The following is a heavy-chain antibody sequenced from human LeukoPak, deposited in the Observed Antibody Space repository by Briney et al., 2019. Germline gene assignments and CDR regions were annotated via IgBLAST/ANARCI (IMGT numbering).Heavy chain of an antibody. CDR3: AARWGATLGALYAFDI. Sequence: ASVTVSCKASGYTFTSYGSSWLRQAPGQWVEWRGWRSAYIGNTNSAQKLQGRVTMTTDTSTSTAYMELRSLRSDDTAVYYCAARWGATLGALYAFDIWCQGTMVTVSS. CDR1: GYTFTSYG. CDR2: RSAYIGNT. V-gene: IGHV1-18*01. D-gene: IGHD1-26*01. J-gene: IGHJ3*02.